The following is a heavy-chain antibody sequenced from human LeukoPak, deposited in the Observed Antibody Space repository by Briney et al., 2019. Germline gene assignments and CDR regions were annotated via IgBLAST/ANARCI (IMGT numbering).Heavy chain of an antibody. J-gene: IGHJ5*02. D-gene: IGHD1-26*01. V-gene: IGHV4-59*08. CDR1: GGSIGSHY. CDR3: ARRRVGAISSYNWFDP. CDR2: IYYTGST. Sequence: PSETLSLTCTVSGGSIGSHYWSWIRQPPGKGLEWIGYIYYTGSTNYNPSLKSRVTISVDTSKNQFSLKLNSVTAADTAVYYCARRRVGAISSYNWFDPWGQGTLVTVSS.